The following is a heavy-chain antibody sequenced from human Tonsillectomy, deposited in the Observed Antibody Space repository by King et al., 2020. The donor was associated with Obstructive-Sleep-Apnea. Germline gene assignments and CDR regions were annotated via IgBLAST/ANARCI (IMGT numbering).Heavy chain of an antibody. Sequence: VQLVESGGGVVQPGKSLRLSCAASGFTFSTYAMNWVSQAPGKGLEWGALISTDGSNKYYQDSVKGRFTISRDNSKNTLYLQVDSLRTEDTAVYYCADLVGYCSSSSCPGYWGQGTLVTVSS. CDR2: ISTDGSNK. J-gene: IGHJ4*02. CDR1: GFTFSTYA. V-gene: IGHV3-30*04. D-gene: IGHD2-2*01. CDR3: ADLVGYCSSSSCPGY.